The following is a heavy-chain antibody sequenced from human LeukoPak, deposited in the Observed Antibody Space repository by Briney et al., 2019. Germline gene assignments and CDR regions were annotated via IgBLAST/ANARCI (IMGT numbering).Heavy chain of an antibody. CDR2: IYHSGST. CDR1: GGSISNTNW. V-gene: IGHV4-4*02. D-gene: IGHD3-10*01. J-gene: IGHJ4*02. CDR3: ARDRVGVRAFDD. Sequence: PSGTLSLTCAVSGGSISNTNWWRWVRQPPGKGLERSGEIYHSGSTNYNPSLKSRATISADKSKNQFSLKLTYVTAAETAVYYCARDRVGVRAFDDWGQGTLVTVSS.